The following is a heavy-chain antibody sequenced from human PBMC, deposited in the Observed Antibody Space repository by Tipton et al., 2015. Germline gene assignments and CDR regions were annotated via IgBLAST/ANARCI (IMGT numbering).Heavy chain of an antibody. J-gene: IGHJ4*02. V-gene: IGHV4-31*02. CDR2: IYFSGST. D-gene: IGHD4-17*01. CDR3: ARIPKRDGDSFDL. Sequence: LRLSCTVSGASIGSGGTYWRWIRQFPGKGLEWIGHIYFSGSTFYSPSLKSRLTISKDTSKNQLFLKLTSVTAADTAIYYCARIPKRDGDSFDLWGRGTLVTVSS. CDR1: GASIGSGGTY.